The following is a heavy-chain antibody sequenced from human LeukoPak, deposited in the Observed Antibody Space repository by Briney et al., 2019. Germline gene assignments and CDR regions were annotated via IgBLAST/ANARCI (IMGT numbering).Heavy chain of an antibody. CDR3: ARVIAESSGYFDY. D-gene: IGHD3-22*01. Sequence: PGGSLRLSCAASGFTVSSNYMSWVRQAPGKGLEWVSVIYSGGSTYYADPVKGRFTISRDNSKNTLYLQMNSLRAEDTAVYYCARVIAESSGYFDYWGQGTLVTVSS. V-gene: IGHV3-66*02. J-gene: IGHJ4*02. CDR2: IYSGGST. CDR1: GFTVSSNY.